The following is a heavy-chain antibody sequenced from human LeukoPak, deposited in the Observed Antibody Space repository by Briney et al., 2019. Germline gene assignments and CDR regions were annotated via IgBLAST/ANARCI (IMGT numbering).Heavy chain of an antibody. Sequence: GGSLRLSCAASGFTVSCDYLTWVRQAPGEGLEWVSVIYSGGSTYYADSVKGRFSISRDNSKNTLYLQMNSLRAEDTAVYYCARDPQSSQQLVSYWGQGSLVTVSS. V-gene: IGHV3-53*01. CDR1: GFTVSCDY. CDR3: ARDPQSSQQLVSY. CDR2: IYSGGST. J-gene: IGHJ4*02. D-gene: IGHD6-13*01.